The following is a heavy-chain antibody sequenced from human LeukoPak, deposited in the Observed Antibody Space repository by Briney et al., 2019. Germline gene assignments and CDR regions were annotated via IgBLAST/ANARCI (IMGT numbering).Heavy chain of an antibody. CDR3: AREGGPFRPLDY. CDR1: GGSISSTNW. Sequence: PSETLSLTCGVSGGSISSTNWWTWVRQPPGKGLEWIGEVNVLWHTNYNPSLESRVTISIDKSENHVSLKLTSVTAADTAVYYCAREGGPFRPLDYSGQGTLVAVSS. J-gene: IGHJ4*02. D-gene: IGHD2-15*01. CDR2: VNVLWHT. V-gene: IGHV4/OR15-8*02.